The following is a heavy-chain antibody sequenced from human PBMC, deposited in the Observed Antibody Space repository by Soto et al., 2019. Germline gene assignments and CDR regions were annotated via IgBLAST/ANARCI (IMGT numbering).Heavy chain of an antibody. CDR1: GFTFSTYW. J-gene: IGHJ5*02. Sequence: EVQLVESGGGLVQPGGSLRLSCAASGFTFSTYWMHWIRQVPGKGLEWVSRINSDASHTYYADSVKGRFTISRDNAKNSLHLEMNSLRAEDMAVYYCVSDGHCITTSCYGNGFDPWGQGTLVTVSS. CDR2: INSDASHT. CDR3: VSDGHCITTSCYGNGFDP. V-gene: IGHV3-74*01. D-gene: IGHD2-2*01.